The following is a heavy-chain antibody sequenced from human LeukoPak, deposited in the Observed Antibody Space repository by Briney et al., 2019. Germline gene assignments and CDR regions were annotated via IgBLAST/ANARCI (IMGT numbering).Heavy chain of an antibody. CDR1: GYTFTGYY. CDR2: INPNSGGT. CDR3: ARDFSVTTTPGQSY. V-gene: IGHV1-2*02. D-gene: IGHD4-11*01. J-gene: IGHJ4*02. Sequence: ASVKVSCKASGYTFTGYYMHWVRQAPGQGLEWMGWINPNSGGTNYAQKFQGRVTMARDTSISTAYMELSRLRSDDTAVYYCARDFSVTTTPGQSYWGQGTLVTVSS.